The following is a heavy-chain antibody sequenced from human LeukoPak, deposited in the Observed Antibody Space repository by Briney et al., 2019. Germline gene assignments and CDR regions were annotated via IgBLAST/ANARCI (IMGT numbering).Heavy chain of an antibody. CDR1: GYTFTSYG. CDR3: ARDDGAPSYYDILTGYYPEAFDI. Sequence: ASVKVSCKASGYTFTSYGISWVRQAPGQGLEWMGWISAYNGNTNYAQELQGRVTMTTDTSTSTAYMELRSLRSDDTAVYYCARDDGAPSYYDILTGYYPEAFDIWGQGTMVTVSS. V-gene: IGHV1-18*01. CDR2: ISAYNGNT. J-gene: IGHJ3*02. D-gene: IGHD3-9*01.